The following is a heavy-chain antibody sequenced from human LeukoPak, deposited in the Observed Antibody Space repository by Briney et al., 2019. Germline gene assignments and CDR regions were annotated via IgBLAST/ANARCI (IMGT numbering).Heavy chain of an antibody. CDR2: ISYDGSNK. Sequence: GGSLRLSCAGSGFTSSSYAMHWVRQAPGKGLEWVSVISYDGSNKYYADSVKGRFTISRDNSKNTLYLQMNSLRAEDTAVYYCARDLSVDYLGQGTLVTVSS. J-gene: IGHJ4*02. CDR1: GFTSSSYA. V-gene: IGHV3-30-3*01. CDR3: ARDLSVDY.